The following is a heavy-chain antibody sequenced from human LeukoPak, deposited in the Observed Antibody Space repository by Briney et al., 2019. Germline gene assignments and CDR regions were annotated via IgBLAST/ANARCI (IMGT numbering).Heavy chain of an antibody. J-gene: IGHJ4*02. Sequence: GGSLRLSCAASGFTFSSYSMNWVRQAPGKGLELVSSISSSSSYIYYADSVKGRFTISRDNAKNSLYLQMNSLRAEDTAVYYCASNYYDSSGYWYYFDYWGQGTLVTVSS. CDR3: ASNYYDSSGYWYYFDY. V-gene: IGHV3-21*01. CDR1: GFTFSSYS. D-gene: IGHD3-22*01. CDR2: ISSSSSYI.